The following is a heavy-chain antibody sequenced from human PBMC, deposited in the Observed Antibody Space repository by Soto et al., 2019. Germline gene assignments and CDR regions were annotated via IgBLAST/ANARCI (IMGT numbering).Heavy chain of an antibody. CDR2: IWYDGSNK. CDR3: ARAPDYGDYSD. Sequence: QVQLVESGGGVVQPGRSLRLSCAASGCTFSSYGMHWVRQAPGKGLEWVAVIWYDGSNKYYADSVKGRFTISRDNSKNTLYLQMNSLRAEDTAVYYCARAPDYGDYSDWGQGTLVTVSS. CDR1: GCTFSSYG. J-gene: IGHJ4*02. V-gene: IGHV3-33*01. D-gene: IGHD4-17*01.